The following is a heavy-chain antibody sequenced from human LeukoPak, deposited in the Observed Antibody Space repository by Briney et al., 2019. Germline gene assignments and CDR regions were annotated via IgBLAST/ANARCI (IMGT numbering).Heavy chain of an antibody. J-gene: IGHJ4*02. CDR3: ARGSSEYGAQDY. D-gene: IGHD4-17*01. CDR1: GYTFTGYF. CDR2: INPSGGST. V-gene: IGHV1-46*01. Sequence: GASVKVSCKASGYTFTGYFMHWVRQAPGQGLEWMGIINPSGGSTSYAQKFQGRVTMTRDTSTSTVYMELSSLRSEDTAVYYCARGSSEYGAQDYWGQGTLVTVSS.